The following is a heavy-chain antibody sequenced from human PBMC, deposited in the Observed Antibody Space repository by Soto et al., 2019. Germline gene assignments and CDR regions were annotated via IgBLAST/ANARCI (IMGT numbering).Heavy chain of an antibody. V-gene: IGHV4-39*01. CDR3: ARPYESGGFYYGFDY. J-gene: IGHJ4*02. CDR1: GVSIDSSRYY. CDR2: IHYSGTT. D-gene: IGHD3-22*01. Sequence: QLQVQESGPGLVKPSETLSRTCTVSGVSIDSSRYYWGWIRQAPGKGLEWIGNIHYSGTTYYNPSLKSRVIISVNTSKNQFSLRLNSVTAADTAVYYCARPYESGGFYYGFDYWGQGTPVTVSS.